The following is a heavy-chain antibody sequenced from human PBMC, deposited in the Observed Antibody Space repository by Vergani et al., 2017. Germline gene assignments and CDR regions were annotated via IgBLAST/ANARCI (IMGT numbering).Heavy chain of an antibody. CDR3: ARDLGLRGFDY. D-gene: IGHD7-27*01. J-gene: IGHJ4*02. Sequence: EVQLVESGGGLVKPGGSLRLSCAASGFTFSSYSMNWVRQAPGKGLEWVSSISSSSSYIYYADSVKGRFTIPRDNAKISLYLQMNSLRAEDTAVYYCARDLGLRGFDYWGQGTLVTVSS. CDR1: GFTFSSYS. CDR2: ISSSSSYI. V-gene: IGHV3-21*01.